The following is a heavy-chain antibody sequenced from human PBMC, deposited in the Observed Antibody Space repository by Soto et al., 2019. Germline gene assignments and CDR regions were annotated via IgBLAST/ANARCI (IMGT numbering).Heavy chain of an antibody. CDR2: MYYSGST. Sequence: ETLSLTCTVSGGSISSYYWSWIRQPPGKGLEWIGNMYYSGSTYNNPSLKSRVTISVDTSKNQFSLKLSSVTAADTAVYYCARLTTVTNYYYYYMDVWGKGTTVTVSS. CDR1: GGSISSYY. D-gene: IGHD4-17*01. V-gene: IGHV4-59*08. J-gene: IGHJ6*03. CDR3: ARLTTVTNYYYYYMDV.